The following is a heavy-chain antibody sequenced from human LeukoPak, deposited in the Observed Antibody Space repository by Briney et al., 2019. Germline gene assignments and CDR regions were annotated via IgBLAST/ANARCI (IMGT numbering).Heavy chain of an antibody. Sequence: ASVKVSCKASGYTFTGHFMHWVRQAPGQGLEWMGWINPNSGGTNYAQKFQGRVTLTRDTSISTAYMELSRLRSDDTAVYYCARAYDTAFDPWGQGTLVTVSS. CDR3: ARAYDTAFDP. CDR1: GYTFTGHF. J-gene: IGHJ5*02. D-gene: IGHD3-9*01. CDR2: INPNSGGT. V-gene: IGHV1-2*02.